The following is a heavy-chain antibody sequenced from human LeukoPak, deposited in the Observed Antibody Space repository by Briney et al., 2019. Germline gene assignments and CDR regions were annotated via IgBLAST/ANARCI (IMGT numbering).Heavy chain of an antibody. D-gene: IGHD2-15*01. CDR3: ARNLRYCRGGSCYHWFDP. CDR2: ISSSTSTT. J-gene: IGHJ5*02. V-gene: IGHV3-48*01. CDR1: GFTFSNYS. Sequence: GGSLRLSCVASGFTFSNYSMNWVRQAPGKGLEWVSYISSSTSTTYYADSVKGRFTISRDNAKNSLYLQMNSLRAEDTAVYSCARNLRYCRGGSCYHWFDPWGQGTLVTVSS.